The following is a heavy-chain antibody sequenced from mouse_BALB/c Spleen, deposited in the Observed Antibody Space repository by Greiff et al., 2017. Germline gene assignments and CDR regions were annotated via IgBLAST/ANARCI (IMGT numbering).Heavy chain of an antibody. J-gene: IGHJ4*01. CDR3: ARDDGYYWAMDY. CDR1: GFTFSSFG. Sequence: DVMLVESGGGLVQPGGSRKLSCAASGFTFSSFGMHWVRQAPEKGLEWVAYISSGSSTIYYADTVKGRFTISRDNPKNTLFLQMTSLRSEDTAMYYCARDDGYYWAMDYWGQGTSVTVSS. CDR2: ISSGSSTI. D-gene: IGHD2-3*01. V-gene: IGHV5-17*02.